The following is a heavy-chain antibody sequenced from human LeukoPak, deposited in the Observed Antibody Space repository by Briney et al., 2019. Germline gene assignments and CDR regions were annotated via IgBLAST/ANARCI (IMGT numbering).Heavy chain of an antibody. V-gene: IGHV1-69*01. J-gene: IGHJ3*02. CDR2: IIRIFGTA. Sequence: SVKVSCRASGGTFSSYAISWVRQAPGQGLEWMGGIIRIFGTANYAQKFQGRVTITADESTSTAYMELSSLRSEDTAVYYCASNPRYCSSTRCPRDAFDIWGQGTMVTVSS. CDR1: GGTFSSYA. D-gene: IGHD2-2*01. CDR3: ASNPRYCSSTRCPRDAFDI.